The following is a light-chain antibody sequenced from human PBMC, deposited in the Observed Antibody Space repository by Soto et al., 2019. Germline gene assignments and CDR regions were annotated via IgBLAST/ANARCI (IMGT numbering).Light chain of an antibody. J-gene: IGKJ1*01. Sequence: DIQMTQSPSSLSASVGDRVTITCRASQGISNYLAWYQQKPGKVPKLLIYAASTLQSGVPSRFSGGGSWTDFTLAIRSLQPKDVATCYCQKYNSAPQTVGEGTKVEI. CDR1: QGISNY. CDR2: AAS. V-gene: IGKV1-27*01. CDR3: QKYNSAPQT.